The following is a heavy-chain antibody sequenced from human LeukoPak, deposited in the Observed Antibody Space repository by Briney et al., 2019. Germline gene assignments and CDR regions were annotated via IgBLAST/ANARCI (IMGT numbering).Heavy chain of an antibody. J-gene: IGHJ6*03. D-gene: IGHD2-2*01. Sequence: ASVKVSCKASGYTFTSYDINWVRQATGQGLEWMGWMNPNSGNTGYAQKFQGRVTITRNTSISTAYMELSSLRSEDTAVYYCARGVPYCSSTSCYPYYYYYMDVWGKGTTVTVSS. V-gene: IGHV1-8*03. CDR1: GYTFTSYD. CDR2: MNPNSGNT. CDR3: ARGVPYCSSTSCYPYYYYYMDV.